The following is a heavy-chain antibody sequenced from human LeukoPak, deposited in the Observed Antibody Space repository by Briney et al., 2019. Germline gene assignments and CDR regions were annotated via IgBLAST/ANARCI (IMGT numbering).Heavy chain of an antibody. J-gene: IGHJ4*02. CDR1: GGSISSYY. Sequence: SGTLSLTCTVSGGSISSYYWSWIRQPAGKGLEWIGRIYTSGSTNYNPSLKSRVTMSVDTSKNQFSLKLSSVTAADTAVYYCAREAYYGSGSRAGHFDYWGQGTLVTVSS. D-gene: IGHD3-10*01. V-gene: IGHV4-4*07. CDR2: IYTSGST. CDR3: AREAYYGSGSRAGHFDY.